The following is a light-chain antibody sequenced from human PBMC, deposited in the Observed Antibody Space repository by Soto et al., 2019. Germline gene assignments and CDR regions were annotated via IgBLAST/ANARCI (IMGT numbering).Light chain of an antibody. V-gene: IGKV3-20*01. CDR2: DAS. Sequence: EFVLTQSPGTLSLSPGERATLSCRASQTVRNNYLAWYQQKPGQAPRLLIYDASSRATGIPDRFSGGGSGTDFTLTISRLEPEDFAVYYCLQHNSYPLTFGGGTKVDIK. J-gene: IGKJ4*01. CDR3: LQHNSYPLT. CDR1: QTVRNNY.